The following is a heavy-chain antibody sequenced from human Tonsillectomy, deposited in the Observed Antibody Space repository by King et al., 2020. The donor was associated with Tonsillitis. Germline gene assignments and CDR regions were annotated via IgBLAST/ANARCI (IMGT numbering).Heavy chain of an antibody. J-gene: IGHJ3*02. CDR2: IYYSGST. CDR3: AGGGGGAFDI. D-gene: IGHD3-16*01. V-gene: IGHV4-59*01. CDR1: GGSISSYY. Sequence: QLQESGPGLVKPSETLSLTCTVSGGSISSYYWSWIRQPPGKGLEWIGYIYYSGSTNYNPSLKSRVTISVDTSKNQFSLKLSSVTAADTAVYYCAGGGGGAFDIWGQGTMVTVSS.